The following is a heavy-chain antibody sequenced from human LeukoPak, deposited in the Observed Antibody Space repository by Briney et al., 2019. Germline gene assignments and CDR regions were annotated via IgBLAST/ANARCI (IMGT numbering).Heavy chain of an antibody. V-gene: IGHV4-59*08. CDR1: GGSITSYY. D-gene: IGHD6-6*01. J-gene: IGHJ5*02. Sequence: PSETLSLTCTVSGGSITSYYCNWIRQPPGKGLEWIGYSYYSGSAIYSPSLKSRATISLDTSKDQFSLKLSSVTAADTAVYYCASASIAARVSWFDPWGQGTLVTVS. CDR3: ASASIAARVSWFDP. CDR2: SYYSGSA.